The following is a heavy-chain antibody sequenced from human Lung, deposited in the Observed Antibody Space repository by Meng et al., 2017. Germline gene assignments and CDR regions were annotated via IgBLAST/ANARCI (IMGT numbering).Heavy chain of an antibody. V-gene: IGHV3-30*01. CDR3: ARDKPPNDV. Sequence: QVELVESGGSVVQPGGSLRLSCAASGFTFNTYAMHWVRQAPGKGLEWVSLMSFDGAQIYYSDSVRGRFTISRDNSKNTLYLQMNSLRAEDTAVYYCARDKPPNDVWGRGTLVTVSS. J-gene: IGHJ2*01. CDR2: MSFDGAQI. CDR1: GFTFNTYA.